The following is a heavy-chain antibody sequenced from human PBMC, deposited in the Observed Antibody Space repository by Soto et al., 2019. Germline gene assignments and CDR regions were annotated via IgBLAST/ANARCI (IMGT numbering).Heavy chain of an antibody. J-gene: IGHJ3*02. CDR3: AHSRGDIVVVVAATDAFDI. D-gene: IGHD2-15*01. Sequence: GSGPTLVNPTQTLTLTCTFSGFSLSTSGVGVGWIRQPPGKALERLALIYWNDDKRYSPSLKSRLTITKDTSKNQVVLTMTNMDPVDTATYYCAHSRGDIVVVVAATDAFDIWGQGTMVTVSS. CDR2: IYWNDDK. CDR1: GFSLSTSGVG. V-gene: IGHV2-5*01.